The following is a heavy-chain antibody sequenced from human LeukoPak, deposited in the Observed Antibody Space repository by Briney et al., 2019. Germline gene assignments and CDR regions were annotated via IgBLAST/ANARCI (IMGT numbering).Heavy chain of an antibody. CDR3: IREPNYYDSSTSPGYFDL. J-gene: IGHJ2*01. Sequence: GGSLRLSCAASGFTFSTYDMHWVRQAAGKGLEWVTAIDTAGGTYYPGSVKGRFTISRENTKNSLYLQMNSLRAGDTAVYYCIREPNYYDSSTSPGYFDLWGRGTLVTVSS. D-gene: IGHD3-22*01. CDR1: GFTFSTYD. V-gene: IGHV3-13*04. CDR2: IDTAGGT.